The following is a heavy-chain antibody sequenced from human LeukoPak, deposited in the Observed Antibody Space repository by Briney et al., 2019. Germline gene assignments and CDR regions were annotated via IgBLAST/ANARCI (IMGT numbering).Heavy chain of an antibody. Sequence: PSETLSLTRSVSGDSISTYYWSWVRQAPGKGLEWIGHVSYNGRANYNPSLKSRAAISLGTSKSHFSLTLNSMTPADTAIYYCAREHGSWSYRYYCFVDVWGKGTTVTVSS. J-gene: IGHJ6*03. D-gene: IGHD4-11*01. CDR1: GDSISTYY. CDR3: AREHGSWSYRYYCFVDV. V-gene: IGHV4-59*01. CDR2: VSYNGRA.